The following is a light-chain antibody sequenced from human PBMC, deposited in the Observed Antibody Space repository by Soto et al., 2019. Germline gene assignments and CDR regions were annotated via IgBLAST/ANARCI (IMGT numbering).Light chain of an antibody. V-gene: IGKV1-33*01. CDR1: QDISNF. Sequence: DIQMTQSPSSLSASVGDRVTITCQASQDISNFLNWYQQKPGKGPKVLIYDASKLETGVPSRFSGSGSGTVFAFTISSLQPEDIATYYCQQYDTLITFCQGTRLEIK. CDR3: QQYDTLIT. CDR2: DAS. J-gene: IGKJ5*01.